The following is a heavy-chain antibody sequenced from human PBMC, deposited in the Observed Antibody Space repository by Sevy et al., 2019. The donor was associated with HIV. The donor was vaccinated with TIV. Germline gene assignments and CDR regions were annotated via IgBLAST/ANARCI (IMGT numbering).Heavy chain of an antibody. D-gene: IGHD4-4*01. CDR2: INQNGSEI. CDR1: GFTFKNYW. J-gene: IGHJ6*02. Sequence: GGSLRLSCVVSGFTFKNYWMSWVRQAPGKGLEWVANINQNGSEIYSVDSVMGRLTFSRDNAKNSVYLQMNSLRVEDTAVYYCAINSDYGMDAWGQGTTVTVS. CDR3: AINSDYGMDA. V-gene: IGHV3-7*01.